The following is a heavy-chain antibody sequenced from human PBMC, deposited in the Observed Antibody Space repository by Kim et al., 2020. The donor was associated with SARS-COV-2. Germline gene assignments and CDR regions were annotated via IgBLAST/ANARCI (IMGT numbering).Heavy chain of an antibody. CDR3: AKDIVRDYVWGSYRPNWFDP. V-gene: IGHV3-23*01. CDR2: ISGSGGST. CDR1: GFTFSNYA. J-gene: IGHJ5*02. D-gene: IGHD3-16*02. Sequence: GGSLRLSCEASGFTFSNYAMSWVRQAPGKGLEWVSAISGSGGSTYYADSVKGRFTISRDNSKNTLYLQMNSLRAEDTAVYYCAKDIVRDYVWGSYRPNWFDPWGQGTLVTVSS.